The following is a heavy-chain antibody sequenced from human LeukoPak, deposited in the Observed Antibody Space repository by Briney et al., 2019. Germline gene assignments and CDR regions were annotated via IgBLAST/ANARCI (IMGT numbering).Heavy chain of an antibody. D-gene: IGHD1-26*01. Sequence: SETLSLTCTVSGGSITTYYWTWVRQSAGKGLEWIGYIYYSGSTNYNPSLKSRVTISVDTSKNQFSLKLSSVTAADTAVYYCARQGVGGGSYYFWFDPWGQGTLVTVSS. CDR1: GGSITTYY. V-gene: IGHV4-59*08. CDR2: IYYSGST. CDR3: ARQGVGGGSYYFWFDP. J-gene: IGHJ5*02.